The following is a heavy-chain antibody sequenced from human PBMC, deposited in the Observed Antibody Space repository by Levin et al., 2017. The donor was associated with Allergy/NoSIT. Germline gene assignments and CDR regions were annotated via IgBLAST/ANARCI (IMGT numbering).Heavy chain of an antibody. D-gene: IGHD6-13*01. CDR1: GFMFYNYA. J-gene: IGHJ6*02. V-gene: IGHV3-23*01. Sequence: LSLTCAASGFMFYNYAMNWVRQAPGKGLEWVSGITTSGDTTYYADSVKGRFRISRDNSKSLLYLQLNSLRAEDTAIYYCAKEGYSSSWYSDYSMDVWGQGTTVTVSS. CDR3: AKEGYSSSWYSDYSMDV. CDR2: ITTSGDTT.